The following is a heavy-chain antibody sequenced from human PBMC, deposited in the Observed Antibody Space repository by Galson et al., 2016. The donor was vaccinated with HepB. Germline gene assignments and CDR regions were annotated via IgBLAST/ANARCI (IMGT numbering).Heavy chain of an antibody. D-gene: IGHD3-22*01. Sequence: SLRLSCAASGFTFSYYGMHWVRQAPGKGLEWVAVIWYDGSNKHYADSVKGRFTIPRDNSKNTLYLQMNSLRAEDTAVYYCARDYYDSSGYYYWYFDLWGRGTLVTVSS. CDR3: ARDYYDSSGYYYWYFDL. CDR2: IWYDGSNK. V-gene: IGHV3-33*01. CDR1: GFTFSYYG. J-gene: IGHJ2*01.